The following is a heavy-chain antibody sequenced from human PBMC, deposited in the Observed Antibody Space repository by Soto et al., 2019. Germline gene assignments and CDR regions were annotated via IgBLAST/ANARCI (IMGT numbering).Heavy chain of an antibody. CDR2: INHSGST. Sequence: SETLSLTCAVYGGSFSGYYWSWIRQPPGKGLEWIGEINHSGSTNYNPSLKSRVTISVDTSKNQFSLKLSSVTAADTAVYYCARWNIVVVPAAVARRNWFDPWGQGTLVTVSS. CDR3: ARWNIVVVPAAVARRNWFDP. J-gene: IGHJ5*02. V-gene: IGHV4-34*01. D-gene: IGHD2-2*01. CDR1: GGSFSGYY.